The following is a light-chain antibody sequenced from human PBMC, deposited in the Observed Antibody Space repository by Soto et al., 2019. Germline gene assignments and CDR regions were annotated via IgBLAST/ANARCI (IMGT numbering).Light chain of an antibody. Sequence: DIQMTQAPSSVSASVGDGVTITCRSSQCISTSLGWYQQKPGKAPKLLIYAASSLQSGVPSRFSGTGSGTDFTLTISSLQPEDFATYYCQQTNSFPLTFGGGTKVEIK. V-gene: IGKV1D-12*01. CDR3: QQTNSFPLT. CDR1: QCISTS. CDR2: AAS. J-gene: IGKJ4*01.